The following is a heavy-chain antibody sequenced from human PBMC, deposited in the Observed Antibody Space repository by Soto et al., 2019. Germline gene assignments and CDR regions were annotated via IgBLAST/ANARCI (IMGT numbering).Heavy chain of an antibody. D-gene: IGHD3-22*01. CDR2: IIPSFGTA. CDR1: GGTFSSYA. V-gene: IGHV1-69*13. J-gene: IGHJ4*02. CDR3: ARPKDYDDCLDL. Sequence: SVKVSCKASGGTFSSYAISWVRQAPGQGLEWMGGIIPSFGTANYAQKFQGRVTITADESTSTAYMELSSLISEDTAVYYCARPKDYDDCLDLWGQGTLVTVSS.